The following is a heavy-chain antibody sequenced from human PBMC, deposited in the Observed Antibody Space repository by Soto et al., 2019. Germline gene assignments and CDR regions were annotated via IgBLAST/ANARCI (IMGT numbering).Heavy chain of an antibody. CDR3: AKAPYDFWSGYYYYYYGMDV. V-gene: IGHV3-30*18. D-gene: IGHD3-3*01. CDR2: ISYDGSNK. J-gene: IGHJ6*02. Sequence: PGGSLRLSCAASGFTFSSYGMHWVRQAPGKGLEWVAVISYDGSNKYYADSVKGRFAISRDNSKNTLYLQMNSLRAEDTAVYYCAKAPYDFWSGYYYYYYGMDVWGQGTTVTVSS. CDR1: GFTFSSYG.